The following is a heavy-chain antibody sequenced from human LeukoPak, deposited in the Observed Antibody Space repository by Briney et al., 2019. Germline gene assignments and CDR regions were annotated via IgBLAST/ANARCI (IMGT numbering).Heavy chain of an antibody. CDR1: GGSISSYY. CDR3: ARETRDQLLGRDAFDI. J-gene: IGHJ3*02. Sequence: SETLSLTCTVSGGSISSYYWSWIRQPAGKGLEWIGRIYTSGSTNYNPSLKSRVTMSVDTSKDQFSLKLSSVTAADTAVYYRARETRDQLLGRDAFDIWGQGTMVTVSS. V-gene: IGHV4-4*07. CDR2: IYTSGST. D-gene: IGHD2-2*01.